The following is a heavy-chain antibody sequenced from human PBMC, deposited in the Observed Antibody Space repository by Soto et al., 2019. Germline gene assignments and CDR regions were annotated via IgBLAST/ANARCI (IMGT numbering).Heavy chain of an antibody. Sequence: QVQLQESGPGLVKPSQTLSLTCTVSGVSMTTVSFCWSWIRQSPDKGLEWIGHIYEGWNIYTNPSLNSRVSISVDTSKNQFSLKLNSVTAADTAVYYCTRGSCGDKVDYWGQGTLVTVSS. CDR2: IYEGWNI. V-gene: IGHV4-30-4*01. J-gene: IGHJ4*02. D-gene: IGHD7-27*01. CDR1: GVSMTTVSFC. CDR3: TRGSCGDKVDY.